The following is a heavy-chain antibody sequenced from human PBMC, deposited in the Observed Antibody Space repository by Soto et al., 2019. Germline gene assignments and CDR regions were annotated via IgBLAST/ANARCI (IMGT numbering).Heavy chain of an antibody. V-gene: IGHV3-23*01. CDR1: GFTFSSYA. D-gene: IGHD6-19*01. CDR3: AKDPYSSVLYYFDY. CDR2: ISGSGGST. J-gene: IGHJ4*02. Sequence: GGSLRLSCAASGFTFSSYAMSWVRQAPGKGLEWVSAISGSGGSTYYADSVKGRFTISRDNSKNTLYLQMNSLRAEDTAVYYGAKDPYSSVLYYFDYWGQGTLVAVSS.